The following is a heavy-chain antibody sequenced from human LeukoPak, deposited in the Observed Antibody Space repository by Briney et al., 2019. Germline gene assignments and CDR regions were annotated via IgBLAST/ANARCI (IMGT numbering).Heavy chain of an antibody. CDR2: IKQDGSEK. D-gene: IGHD3-16*01. CDR3: ARDWALYYYYYMDV. J-gene: IGHJ6*03. CDR1: GFTFSSYA. Sequence: GGSLRLSCAASGFTFSSYAMSWVRQAPGKGLEWVANIKQDGSEKHYVDSVKGRFTISTDNAKNSLYLQMNSLRAEDTAVYYCARDWALYYYYYMDVWGKGTTVTVSS. V-gene: IGHV3-7*01.